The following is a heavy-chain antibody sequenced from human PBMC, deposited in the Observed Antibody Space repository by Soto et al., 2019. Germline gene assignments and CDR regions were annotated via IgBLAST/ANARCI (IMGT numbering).Heavy chain of an antibody. CDR2: ISYDGSNK. Sequence: QVELVESGGGVVQPGRSLRLSCAASGFTFSSYAMHWVRQAPGKGLDWVAIISYDGSNKYYADSVKGRFTISRDNSKNTLYVQMNSLRTEDTAVYYCARDIAARPDRYYYYYGMDVWGQGTTVTVSS. V-gene: IGHV3-30-3*01. CDR3: ARDIAARPDRYYYYYGMDV. CDR1: GFTFSSYA. D-gene: IGHD6-6*01. J-gene: IGHJ6*02.